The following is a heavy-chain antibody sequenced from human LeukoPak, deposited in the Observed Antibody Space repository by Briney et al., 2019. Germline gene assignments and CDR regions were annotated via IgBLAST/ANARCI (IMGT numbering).Heavy chain of an antibody. J-gene: IGHJ4*02. Sequence: EASVKVSCKASGYTFTSYGISWVRQAPGQGLEWMGWISAYNGNTNYAQKLQGRVTMTTDTSTSTAYVELRSLRSDDTAVYYCARDSVGIVVVPAAMANDYWGQGTLVTVSS. V-gene: IGHV1-18*01. D-gene: IGHD2-2*01. CDR3: ARDSVGIVVVPAAMANDY. CDR2: ISAYNGNT. CDR1: GYTFTSYG.